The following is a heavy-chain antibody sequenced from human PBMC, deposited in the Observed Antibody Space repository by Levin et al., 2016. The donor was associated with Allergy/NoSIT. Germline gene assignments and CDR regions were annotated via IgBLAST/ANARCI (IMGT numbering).Heavy chain of an antibody. D-gene: IGHD4-17*01. Sequence: GGSLRLSCAASGFTFSDYYMTWIRQAPGKGLEWVSCISSSSDYRVHADSVRGRFSVSRDNTKNSLHLQMNSLRLEDTAVYYCARHQNSYGDYSYFDYWGHGTLVTVSS. J-gene: IGHJ4*01. V-gene: IGHV3-11*03. CDR2: ISSSSDYR. CDR1: GFTFSDYY. CDR3: ARHQNSYGDYSYFDY.